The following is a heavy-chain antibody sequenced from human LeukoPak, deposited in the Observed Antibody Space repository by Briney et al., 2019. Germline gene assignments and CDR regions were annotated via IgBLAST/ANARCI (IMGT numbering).Heavy chain of an antibody. V-gene: IGHV3-74*01. Sequence: GSLRLSCAASGFTLSSYWMHWVRQAPGKGLVWVSRINSDGSSTSYADSVKGRFTISRDNAKNTLYLQMNSLRAEDMAVYYCAREIPGNYFDYWGQGTLVTVSS. CDR1: GFTLSSYW. D-gene: IGHD1-26*01. CDR2: INSDGSST. CDR3: AREIPGNYFDY. J-gene: IGHJ4*02.